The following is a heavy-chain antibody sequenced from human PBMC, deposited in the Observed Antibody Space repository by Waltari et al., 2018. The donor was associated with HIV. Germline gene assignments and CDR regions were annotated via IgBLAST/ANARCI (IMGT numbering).Heavy chain of an antibody. CDR1: GGSISSSRYY. D-gene: IGHD3-16*02. CDR2: IYYSGST. CDR3: ASPTFGGVIPYDY. J-gene: IGHJ4*02. Sequence: QLQLQESGPGLVKPSETLSLTCTVSGGSISSSRYYWGWIRQPPGKGLEWIGSIYYSGSTYYNPSLKSRVTISVDTSKNQFSLKLSSVTAADTAVYYCASPTFGGVIPYDYWGQGTLVTVSS. V-gene: IGHV4-39*01.